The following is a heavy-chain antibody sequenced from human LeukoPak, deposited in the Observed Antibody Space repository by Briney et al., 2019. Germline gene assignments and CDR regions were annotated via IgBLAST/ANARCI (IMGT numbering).Heavy chain of an antibody. Sequence: TETLSLICTVSGDSISSSIYYWGWIRQPPGKGLEWIGSIYFSGTTYYSPSLNSRLTMSVDTSKSHFSLRLTSVTAADTAVYYCARQGGDSLVRGVIKDWFDFWGQGTLVTVSS. V-gene: IGHV4-39*02. CDR3: ARQGGDSLVRGVIKDWFDF. CDR1: GDSISSSIYY. D-gene: IGHD3-10*01. CDR2: IYFSGTT. J-gene: IGHJ5*01.